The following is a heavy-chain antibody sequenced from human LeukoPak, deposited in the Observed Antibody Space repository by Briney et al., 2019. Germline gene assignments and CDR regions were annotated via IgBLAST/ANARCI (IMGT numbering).Heavy chain of an antibody. CDR3: AREMGPVASGSYFDAFDI. CDR1: GYTFTGYY. V-gene: IGHV1-2*04. CDR2: INPDSGGT. J-gene: IGHJ3*02. D-gene: IGHD1-26*01. Sequence: GASVKVSCKASGYTFTGYYMHWVRQAPGQGLEWMGWINPDSGGTNYAQKFQGWVTMTRDTSISTAYMELSRLRSDDTAVYYCAREMGPVASGSYFDAFDIWGQGTMVTVSS.